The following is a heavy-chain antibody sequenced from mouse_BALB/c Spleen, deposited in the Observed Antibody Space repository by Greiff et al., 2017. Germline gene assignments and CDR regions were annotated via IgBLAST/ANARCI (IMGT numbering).Heavy chain of an antibody. CDR3: VRALLPYWYFDV. D-gene: IGHD1-1*01. Sequence: QVQLKESGPGLVAPSQSLSITCTVSGFSLTSYDISWIRQPPGKGLEWLGVIWTGGGTNYNSAFMSRLSISKDNSKSQVFLKMNSLQTDDTAIYYCVRALLPYWYFDVWGAGTTVTVSS. J-gene: IGHJ1*01. CDR1: GFSLTSYD. V-gene: IGHV2-9-2*01. CDR2: IWTGGGT.